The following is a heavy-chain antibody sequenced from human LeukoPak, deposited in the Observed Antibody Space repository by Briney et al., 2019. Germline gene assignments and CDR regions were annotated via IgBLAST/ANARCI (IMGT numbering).Heavy chain of an antibody. CDR2: IKRDGSAK. J-gene: IGHJ4*02. CDR3: ARVWVAGTIDY. D-gene: IGHD6-19*01. Sequence: GGSLRLSCAASGFTFSSYWMTWVRQAPGKGLEWVANIKRDGSAKYYVDSVKGRFTISRDNAKNSLYLQMNSLRAEDTAVYYCARVWVAGTIDYWGQGTLVTVSS. CDR1: GFTFSSYW. V-gene: IGHV3-7*01.